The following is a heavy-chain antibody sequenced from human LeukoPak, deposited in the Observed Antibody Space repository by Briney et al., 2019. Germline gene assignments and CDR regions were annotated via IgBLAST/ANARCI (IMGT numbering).Heavy chain of an antibody. CDR1: GLTFSNYN. V-gene: IGHV3-43D*03. CDR2: ISWDGGST. CDR3: AKDIWEYYYGSGSITGGLDY. J-gene: IGHJ4*02. D-gene: IGHD3-10*01. Sequence: GGSLRLSCAASGLTFSNYNMNWVRQAPGKGLEWVSLISWDGGSTYYADSVKGRFTISRDNSKNSLYLQMNSLRAEDTALYYCAKDIWEYYYGSGSITGGLDYWGQGTLVTVSS.